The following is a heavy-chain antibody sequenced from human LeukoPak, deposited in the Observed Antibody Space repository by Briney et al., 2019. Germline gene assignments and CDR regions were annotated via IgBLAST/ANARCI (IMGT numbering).Heavy chain of an antibody. CDR1: GYTFTGYY. Sequence: ASVKVSCKASGYTFTGYYMHWVRQAPGQGLEWMGWINPNSGGTNYAQKFQGRVTMTRDTSISTAYMELSRLRSEDTAVYYCARAPQGGSGWSDAFDIWGQGTMVTVSS. CDR2: INPNSGGT. J-gene: IGHJ3*02. CDR3: ARAPQGGSGWSDAFDI. D-gene: IGHD6-19*01. V-gene: IGHV1-2*02.